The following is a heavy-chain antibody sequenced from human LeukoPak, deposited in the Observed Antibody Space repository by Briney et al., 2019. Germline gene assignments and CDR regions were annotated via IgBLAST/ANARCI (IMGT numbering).Heavy chain of an antibody. D-gene: IGHD3-3*01. CDR3: AHSGGDIFGVVIIGKDKTNWFDP. CDR1: GFSLSTSAMC. Sequence: RESGPALVKPTQTLTLTCTFSGFSLSTSAMCVSWIRQPPGKALEWHARIDWDDDKYYSTSLKTRLTISKDTSKNQVVLTMTNMDPVDTATYYCAHSGGDIFGVVIIGKDKTNWFDPWGQGTLVTVSS. V-gene: IGHV2-70*11. J-gene: IGHJ5*02. CDR2: IDWDDDK.